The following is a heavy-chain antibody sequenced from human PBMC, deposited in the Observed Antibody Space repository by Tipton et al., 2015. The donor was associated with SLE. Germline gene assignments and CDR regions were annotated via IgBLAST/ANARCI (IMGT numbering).Heavy chain of an antibody. D-gene: IGHD3-3*01. J-gene: IGHJ6*02. CDR3: ARDFWSGYYSDYYYGMDV. CDR2: VYTTRAT. CDR1: GDSISSGPYY. V-gene: IGHV4-61*09. Sequence: TLSLTCIVSGDSISSGPYYWSWIRQPAGKGLEWIGHVYTTRATNYNPSLKSRVTISLDTSKNQLSLRLRSVTAADTAVYYCARDFWSGYYSDYYYGMDVWGQGTTVTVSS.